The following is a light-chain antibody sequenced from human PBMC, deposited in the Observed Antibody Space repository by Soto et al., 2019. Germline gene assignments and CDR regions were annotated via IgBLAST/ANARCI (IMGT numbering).Light chain of an antibody. CDR1: QHISKF. J-gene: IGKJ2*01. Sequence: DIQMTQSPSSLSASVGDRVTLTCHASQHISKFINWYQQKPGKAPKLLIYDASNLETGVPSRFSGSGYGTDFTFTISGLQSEDIATYYCQQYDNIPRTFGQGTKVDIK. CDR3: QQYDNIPRT. V-gene: IGKV1-33*01. CDR2: DAS.